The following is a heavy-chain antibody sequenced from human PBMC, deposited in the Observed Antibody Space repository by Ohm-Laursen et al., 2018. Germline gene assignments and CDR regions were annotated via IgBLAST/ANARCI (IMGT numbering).Heavy chain of an antibody. V-gene: IGHV4-34*01. CDR2: INHSGST. CDR1: GGSFSGYY. Sequence: SDTLSLTCAVYGGSFSGYYWSWIRQPPGKGLEWIGEINHSGSTNYNPSLKSRVTISVDTSKNQFSLKLSSVTAADTAVYYCAPGGGYCSSTSCYAGMDVRGQGTTVTVSS. J-gene: IGHJ6*02. CDR3: APGGGYCSSTSCYAGMDV. D-gene: IGHD2-2*01.